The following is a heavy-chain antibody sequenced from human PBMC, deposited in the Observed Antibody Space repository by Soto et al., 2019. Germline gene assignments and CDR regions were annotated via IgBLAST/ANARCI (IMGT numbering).Heavy chain of an antibody. V-gene: IGHV4-31*03. CDR1: GGSISSVGYY. CDR2: IYYSGST. CDR3: ARDVLRFLEWWFDP. J-gene: IGHJ5*02. Sequence: SETLSLTCTVSGGSISSVGYYWSWIRQRPGKGLEWIGYIYYSGSTFYNPSLKSRPTISVDTSENHFSLKLSSVTAADTAVYYCARDVLRFLEWWFDPWGQGTLVTVSS. D-gene: IGHD3-3*01.